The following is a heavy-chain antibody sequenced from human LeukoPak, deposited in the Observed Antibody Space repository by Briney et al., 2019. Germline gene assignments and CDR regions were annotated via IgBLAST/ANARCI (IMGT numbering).Heavy chain of an antibody. J-gene: IGHJ6*02. V-gene: IGHV3-11*01. CDR3: ARDIRATYCSSTSCYYYYYYGMDV. CDR1: GFTFSDYY. Sequence: PGGSLRLSCAASGFTFSDYYMSWVRQAPGKGLEWVSYISSSGSTIYYADSVKGRFTISGDNAKNSLYLQMNSLRAEDTAVYYCARDIRATYCSSTSCYYYYYYGMDVWGQGTTVTVSS. CDR2: ISSSGSTI. D-gene: IGHD2-2*01.